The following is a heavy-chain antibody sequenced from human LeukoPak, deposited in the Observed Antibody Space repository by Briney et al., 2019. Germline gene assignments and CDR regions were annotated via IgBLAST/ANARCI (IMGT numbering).Heavy chain of an antibody. CDR3: ARVIVGEPVDY. CDR1: GYSISTGNY. CDR2: ISHSGST. Sequence: SETLSLTCTVSGYSISTGNYWGWIRQPPGKGLEWIASISHSGSTYYNPSLKSRVTLSVDTSKNQFSLKLSSVTAADTAVYYCARVIVGEPVDYWGQGTLVTVSS. D-gene: IGHD1-14*01. J-gene: IGHJ4*02. V-gene: IGHV4-38-2*02.